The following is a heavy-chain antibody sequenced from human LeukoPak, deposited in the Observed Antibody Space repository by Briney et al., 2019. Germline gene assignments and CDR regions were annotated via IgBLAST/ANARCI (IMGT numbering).Heavy chain of an antibody. D-gene: IGHD2-2*01. Sequence: SETLSLTCTVSGGSITSSSYHWGWIRQPPGKGLEWIGSIYYTGTTYYNPSLKSRVSIFVDTSKNQFSLRLTSVNAADTAVYYCARGYFLVVPAATLFDYWGQGTLVTVSS. CDR1: GGSITSSSYH. J-gene: IGHJ4*02. CDR2: IYYTGTT. CDR3: ARGYFLVVPAATLFDY. V-gene: IGHV4-39*07.